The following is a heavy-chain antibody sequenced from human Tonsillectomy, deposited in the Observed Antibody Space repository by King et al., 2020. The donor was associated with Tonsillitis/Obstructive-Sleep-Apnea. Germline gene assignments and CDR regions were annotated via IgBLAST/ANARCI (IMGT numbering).Heavy chain of an antibody. CDR2: INPNSGGT. D-gene: IGHD3-22*01. CDR1: GYTFTGYY. V-gene: IGHV1-2*02. Sequence: VQLVESGAEVKKPGASVKVSCKASGYTFTGYYMHWVRQAPGQGLEWMGWINPNSGGTNYAQKFQGRVTMTRETSIRTAYMELSRLRSDDTDVYYCAGAFRYDSSGYYYSPFDYWGQGTLVTVSS. CDR3: AGAFRYDSSGYYYSPFDY. J-gene: IGHJ4*02.